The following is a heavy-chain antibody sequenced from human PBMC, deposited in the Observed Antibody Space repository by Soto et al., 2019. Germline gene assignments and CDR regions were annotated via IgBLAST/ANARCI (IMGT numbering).Heavy chain of an antibody. Sequence: QVQLVESGGGVVQPGRSLRVSCAASGFTFSIYAMHWVRQAPGTGLEWVAVISYDGTKTYYADSVKGRFTISRDNSKNTVYLQMNSLRDEDTAVYYCEKDRSPRRQWLIEPFDYWGQGTLVTVSP. V-gene: IGHV3-30*18. CDR3: EKDRSPRRQWLIEPFDY. CDR2: ISYDGTKT. CDR1: GFTFSIYA. J-gene: IGHJ4*02. D-gene: IGHD6-19*01.